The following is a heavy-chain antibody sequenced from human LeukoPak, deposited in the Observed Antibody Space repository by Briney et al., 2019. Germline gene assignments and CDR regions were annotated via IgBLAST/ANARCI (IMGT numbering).Heavy chain of an antibody. D-gene: IGHD6-19*01. Sequence: GGSLRLSCSASGFTFSRYAMHWVRQAPGKGLEWVAFIRYDGSDKYYADSVKGRFTISRDNSKNTLYLQMNSLRAEDTAVYYCAKGAVAGTGPDYFDYWGQGTLVTVSS. J-gene: IGHJ4*02. CDR1: GFTFSRYA. CDR2: IRYDGSDK. V-gene: IGHV3-30*02. CDR3: AKGAVAGTGPDYFDY.